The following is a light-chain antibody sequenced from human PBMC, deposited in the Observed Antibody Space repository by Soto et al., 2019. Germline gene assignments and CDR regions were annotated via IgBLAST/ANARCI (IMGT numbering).Light chain of an antibody. CDR2: GAS. CDR3: QQYNTWPIT. V-gene: IGKV3-15*01. J-gene: IGKJ1*01. CDR1: QSVSTN. Sequence: EIVMTQSPTTLSVSPGSSSTLSCRASQSVSTNLAWYQQKPGQVPRVLIYGASTRATEIPARFSGSGSGTEFTLTIDSLQSEDFAVYYCQQYNTWPITFGQGTKGDIK.